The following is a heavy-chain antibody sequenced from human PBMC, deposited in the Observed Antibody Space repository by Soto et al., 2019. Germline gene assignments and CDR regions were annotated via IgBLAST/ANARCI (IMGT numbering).Heavy chain of an antibody. J-gene: IGHJ3*02. Sequence: GESLKISCAASGFTFSSYAMSWVRQAPGKGLEWVSAISGSGGSTYYADSVKGRFTISRDNSKNTLYLQMNSLRAEDTAVYYCANTYYDSSGYCNHDAFDIWGQGTMVTVSS. CDR2: ISGSGGST. V-gene: IGHV3-23*01. D-gene: IGHD3-22*01. CDR1: GFTFSSYA. CDR3: ANTYYDSSGYCNHDAFDI.